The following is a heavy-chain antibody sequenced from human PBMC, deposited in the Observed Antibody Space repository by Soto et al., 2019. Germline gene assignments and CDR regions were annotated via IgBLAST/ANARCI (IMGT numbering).Heavy chain of an antibody. D-gene: IGHD1-26*01. J-gene: IGHJ4*02. CDR2: IIPIFGTA. CDR1: GGTFSSYA. Sequence: QVQLVQSGAEVKKLGSSVKVSCKASGGTFSSYAISWVRQAPGQGLQWMGGIIPIFGTANYAQKFQGRVTITADESTSADYMELSSLRSEDTAVYYCARDSVGHGDYWGQGTLVTVSS. CDR3: ARDSVGHGDY. V-gene: IGHV1-69*01.